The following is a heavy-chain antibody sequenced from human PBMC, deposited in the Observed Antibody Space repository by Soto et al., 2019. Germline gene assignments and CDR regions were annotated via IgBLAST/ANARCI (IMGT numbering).Heavy chain of an antibody. Sequence: SLRLSCAASGFTVSSNYMSWVRQAPGKGLEWVSVIYSGGSTYYTDSVKGRFTISRDNSKNTLYLQMNSLRAEDTAVYYCARDCEDYYDSSGYFGYYYYGMDVWGQGTTVTVSS. J-gene: IGHJ6*02. D-gene: IGHD3-22*01. V-gene: IGHV3-53*01. CDR1: GFTVSSNY. CDR3: ARDCEDYYDSSGYFGYYYYGMDV. CDR2: IYSGGST.